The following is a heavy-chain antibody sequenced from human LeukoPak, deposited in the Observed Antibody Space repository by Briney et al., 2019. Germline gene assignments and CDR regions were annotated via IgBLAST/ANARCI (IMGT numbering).Heavy chain of an antibody. J-gene: IGHJ4*02. CDR3: VRENHGSFDY. CDR2: ISSSSTYI. V-gene: IGHV3-21*01. CDR1: GXXXXXXY. D-gene: IGHD1-14*01. Sequence: GGSLRLSCAAXGXXXXXXYXXXXXXAXGXXLEWVSCISSSSTYIFYADSVRGRFAISRDNAKNSLYLQMNSLRAEDTAVYYCVRENHGSFDYWGQGSLVTVSS.